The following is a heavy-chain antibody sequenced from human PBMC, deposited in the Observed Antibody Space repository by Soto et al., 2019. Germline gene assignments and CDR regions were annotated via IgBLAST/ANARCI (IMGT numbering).Heavy chain of an antibody. CDR2: ISTYNHDT. CDR3: ARVGPDIVVVVAQGGDDALDI. D-gene: IGHD2-15*01. J-gene: IGHJ3*02. Sequence: ASVKVSCKTSGYSYRIYAITWVRQAPGQGLEWMGWISTYNHDTRYAQRFQGRLSMATDTSTSTAYMELRSLTSDDTAVYYCARVGPDIVVVVAQGGDDALDIWGQGTLVTVSS. V-gene: IGHV1-18*01. CDR1: GYSYRIYA.